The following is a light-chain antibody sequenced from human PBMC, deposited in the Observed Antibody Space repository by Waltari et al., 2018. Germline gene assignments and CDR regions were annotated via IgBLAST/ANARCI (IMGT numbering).Light chain of an antibody. Sequence: SYELTQPPSVSVSPGQTARITCSGVALPKTNAFWTQQKQGQAPVKVIYEDSKQPSPCPERVAGSSSWTMATLIISGAQVEDEADYYCYSTDSSGNHRRLFGGGTKLTVL. CDR3: YSTDSSGNHRRL. V-gene: IGLV3-10*01. CDR1: ALPKTN. CDR2: EDS. J-gene: IGLJ2*01.